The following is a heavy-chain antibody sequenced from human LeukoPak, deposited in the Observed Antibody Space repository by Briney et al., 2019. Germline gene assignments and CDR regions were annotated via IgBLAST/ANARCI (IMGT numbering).Heavy chain of an antibody. Sequence: GGSLRLSCAASGFTFSNYNMNWVRQAPGKGLEWVSYITTGSSTIYYADSVKGRFIISRDNAKNSLYLHMNSLRDEDTAVYYCARDGAYSFDYWGQGTLVTVSS. CDR1: GFTFSNYN. J-gene: IGHJ4*02. CDR3: ARDGAYSFDY. V-gene: IGHV3-48*02. D-gene: IGHD4-11*01. CDR2: ITTGSSTI.